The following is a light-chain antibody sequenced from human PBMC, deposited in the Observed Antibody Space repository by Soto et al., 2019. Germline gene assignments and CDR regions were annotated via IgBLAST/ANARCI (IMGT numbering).Light chain of an antibody. V-gene: IGLV2-14*01. CDR3: SSSTTNSIRV. J-gene: IGLJ1*01. CDR2: EVT. CDR1: SSDVGAYDY. Sequence: QSALTQPASVSGSPGQSITISCAGTSSDVGAYDYVSWYQHSAGKAPRLLIYEVTNRPSGVSNRFSGSKSGNTASLTISGLQDEDEADYYCSSSTTNSIRVFGTGTKVTVL.